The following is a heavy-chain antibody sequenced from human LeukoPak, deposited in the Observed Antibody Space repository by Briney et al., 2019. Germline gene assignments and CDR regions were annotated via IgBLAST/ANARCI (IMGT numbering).Heavy chain of an antibody. CDR2: IYYTGPT. CDR1: GVSISTSRYY. V-gene: IGHV4-39*01. J-gene: IGHJ4*02. D-gene: IGHD5-12*01. CDR3: ARVSGYDWESFYDY. Sequence: SETLSLTCTVSGVSISTSRYYWGWIRQPPGKGLEWIGNIYYTGPTYYNASLESRVTISLDTSKNQFFLKLNSVTAADTAMYYCARVSGYDWESFYDYWGQGTLVTVSS.